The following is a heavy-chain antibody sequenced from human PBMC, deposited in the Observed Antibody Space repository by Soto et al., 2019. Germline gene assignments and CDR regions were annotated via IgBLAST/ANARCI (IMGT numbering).Heavy chain of an antibody. Sequence: EVQLLESGGGLVQPGGSLRLSCAASGFTFSSYAMSWVRQAPGKGLEWVSAISGSGGSTSYADSVKGRFTISRDNSKNTLYLQMNSLRAEDTAVYYCAKDSHDYDFWSGYPNWFDPWGQGTLVTVS. CDR2: ISGSGGST. CDR3: AKDSHDYDFWSGYPNWFDP. D-gene: IGHD3-3*01. CDR1: GFTFSSYA. V-gene: IGHV3-23*01. J-gene: IGHJ5*02.